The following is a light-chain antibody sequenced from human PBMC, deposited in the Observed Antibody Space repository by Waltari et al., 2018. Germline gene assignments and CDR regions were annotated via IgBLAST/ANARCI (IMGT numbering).Light chain of an antibody. Sequence: DIVMTQSPDSLAVSLGETATINCKSSQSVLYTSNHKNYLGWYQQKPGRPPNLLFYWASIRQSGVPDRFSAGGSGTDFTLTISSLQAEDVAIYYCQQYYKSRTFGQGTKLEIK. CDR1: QSVLYTSNHKNY. V-gene: IGKV4-1*01. CDR2: WAS. J-gene: IGKJ2*01. CDR3: QQYYKSRT.